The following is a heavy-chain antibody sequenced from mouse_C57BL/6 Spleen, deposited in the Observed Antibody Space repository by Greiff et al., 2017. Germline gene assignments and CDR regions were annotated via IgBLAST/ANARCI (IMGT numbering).Heavy chain of an antibody. CDR1: GFTFSDAR. D-gene: IGHD2-4*01. V-gene: IGHV6-6*01. CDR3: TRDDYDEDWYFDV. CDR2: IRNKANNHAT. Sequence: EVKVEESGGGLVQPGGSMKLSCAASGFTFSDARMDWVRQSPEKGLEWVAEIRNKANNHATYYAESVKGRFTISRDDSKSSVYLQMNSLRAEDTGIYYCTRDDYDEDWYFDVWGIGTTVTVSS. J-gene: IGHJ1*03.